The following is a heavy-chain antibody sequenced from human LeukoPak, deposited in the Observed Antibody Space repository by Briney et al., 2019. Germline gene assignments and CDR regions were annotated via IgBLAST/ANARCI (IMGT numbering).Heavy chain of an antibody. J-gene: IGHJ4*03. CDR3: ARDRHYGDYSSYFDY. V-gene: IGHV1-18*01. D-gene: IGHD4-17*01. Sequence: ASVKVSCKASGYTFTSYGISWVRQAPGQGLEWMGWISAYNGNTNYAQKLQGRVTMTTDTSTSTAYMELRSLRSDDTAVYYCARDRHYGDYSSYFDYWGQGTTVTVSS. CDR2: ISAYNGNT. CDR1: GYTFTSYG.